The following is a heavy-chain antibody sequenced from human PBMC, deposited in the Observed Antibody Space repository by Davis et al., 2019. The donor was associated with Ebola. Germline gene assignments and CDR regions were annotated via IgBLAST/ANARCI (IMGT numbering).Heavy chain of an antibody. V-gene: IGHV3-23*01. CDR3: AKDPTSAVNWYFDL. CDR2: VSGDGTTT. CDR1: GFTFSHNA. J-gene: IGHJ2*01. D-gene: IGHD4-17*01. Sequence: GGSLRLSCAVSGFTFSHNAMTWVRQAPEKGLEWVSSVSGDGTTTYYADSVKGRFTISRDNSNNMLYLQMNSLRVEDTATYYCAKDPTSAVNWYFDLWGRGSLVTVSS.